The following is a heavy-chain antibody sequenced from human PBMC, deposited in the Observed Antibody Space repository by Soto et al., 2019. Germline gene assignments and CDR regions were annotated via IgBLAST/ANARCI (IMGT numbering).Heavy chain of an antibody. CDR2: IYYSGNT. V-gene: IGHV4-30-4*01. Sequence: SETLSLTCTVSCGSISSGGSYWGWIRQPPGRGLEWIGYIYYSGNTYFNPSLKSRVTLSVDTSKNQFSLNLSSVTAADTAVYYCVRYCSTTKCPFDYWGQGTLVTVSS. CDR1: CGSISSGGSY. CDR3: VRYCSTTKCPFDY. D-gene: IGHD2-2*01. J-gene: IGHJ4*02.